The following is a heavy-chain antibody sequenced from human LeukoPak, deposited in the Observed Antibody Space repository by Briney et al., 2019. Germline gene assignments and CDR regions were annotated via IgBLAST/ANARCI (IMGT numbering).Heavy chain of an antibody. CDR3: ATLPNYSYGHPYYFDY. CDR2: IGTAGDT. J-gene: IGHJ4*02. CDR1: GFTFSSYD. Sequence: GGSLRLSCAASGFTFSSYDMHWVRQATGKGLEWVSAIGTAGDTYYPDSVKGRFTISRDNSKNMLYLQMNSLRAEDTAVYYCATLPNYSYGHPYYFDYWGQGTLVTVSS. D-gene: IGHD5-18*01. V-gene: IGHV3-13*01.